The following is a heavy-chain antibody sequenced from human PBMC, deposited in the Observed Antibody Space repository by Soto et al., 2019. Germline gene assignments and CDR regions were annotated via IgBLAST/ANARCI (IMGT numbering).Heavy chain of an antibody. Sequence: SETLSLTCTVSGGSISSYYWSWIRQPPGKGLEWIGYIYYSGSTNYNPSLKSRVTISVDTSKNQFSLKLSSVTAADTAVYYCASGLRYFDWSRYYFDYWGQGTLVTVSS. CDR2: IYYSGST. CDR1: GGSISSYY. D-gene: IGHD3-9*01. V-gene: IGHV4-59*01. CDR3: ASGLRYFDWSRYYFDY. J-gene: IGHJ4*02.